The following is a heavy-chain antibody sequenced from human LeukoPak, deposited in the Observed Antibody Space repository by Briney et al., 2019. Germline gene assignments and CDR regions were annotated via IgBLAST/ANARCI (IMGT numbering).Heavy chain of an antibody. CDR1: GFTFSNYG. J-gene: IGHJ6*02. V-gene: IGHV3-33*01. CDR3: ARDPCSGGSCYFMDV. Sequence: GGSLRLSCAASGFTFSNYGMHWVRQAPGKGLEWVAVIWYVGSNKYYADSVKGRFTISRDNSKNTLYLQMNSQRAEDTAVYYCARDPCSGGSCYFMDVWGQGTTVTVSS. D-gene: IGHD2-15*01. CDR2: IWYVGSNK.